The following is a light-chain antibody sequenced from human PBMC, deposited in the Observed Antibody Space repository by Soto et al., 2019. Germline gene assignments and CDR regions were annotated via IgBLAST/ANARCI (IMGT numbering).Light chain of an antibody. J-gene: IGKJ2*01. V-gene: IGKV1-5*03. CDR1: QSISSW. CDR3: QQYNSYST. CDR2: KAS. Sequence: DIQMTQSPSTLSASVGDRVTITCRASQSISSWLDWYQQKPGKAPKLLIYKASSLESGVPSRFSGSGSGTEFTHTISSLQPDDFATYYCQQYNSYSTFGQGTKLEIK.